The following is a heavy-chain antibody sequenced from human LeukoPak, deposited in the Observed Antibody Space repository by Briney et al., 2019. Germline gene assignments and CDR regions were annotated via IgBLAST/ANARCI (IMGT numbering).Heavy chain of an antibody. Sequence: PSETLSLTCTVSGGSISSSSYYWGWIRQPPGRGLEWLGSIYYSGSTYYNPSLKSRVTISVNTSKNQFSLKLSSVTAADTAVYYCARHARYCSGGSCYSDAIDYWGQGTLVTVSS. CDR3: ARHARYCSGGSCYSDAIDY. CDR2: IYYSGST. D-gene: IGHD2-15*01. V-gene: IGHV4-39*01. CDR1: GGSISSSSYY. J-gene: IGHJ4*02.